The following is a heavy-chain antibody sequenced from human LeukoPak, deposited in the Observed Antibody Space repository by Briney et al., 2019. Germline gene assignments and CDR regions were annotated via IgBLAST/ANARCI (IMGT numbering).Heavy chain of an antibody. V-gene: IGHV3-48*02. J-gene: IGHJ4*02. CDR3: ATGPGYSRAWYSGY. CDR1: GFTFSSYS. CDR2: ISSSSSTI. D-gene: IGHD6-19*01. Sequence: GGSLRLSCAASGFTFSSYSMNWVRQAPGKGLEWVSYISSSSSTIHYADSVKGRFTISRDNAKNSLYLQMNSLRDEDTAVYYCATGPGYSRAWYSGYWGQGTLVTVSS.